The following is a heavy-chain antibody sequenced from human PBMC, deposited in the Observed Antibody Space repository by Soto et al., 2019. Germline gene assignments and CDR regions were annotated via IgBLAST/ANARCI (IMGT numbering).Heavy chain of an antibody. V-gene: IGHV3-7*01. CDR3: ARDRDYDILTGYYMDAFDI. Sequence: GGSLRLSCAASGFTFSSYWMSWVRQAPGKGLEWVANIKQDGSEKYYVDSVKGRFTISRDNAKNSLYLQMNSLRAEDTAVYYCARDRDYDILTGYYMDAFDIWGQGTMVTVSS. CDR2: IKQDGSEK. CDR1: GFTFSSYW. J-gene: IGHJ3*02. D-gene: IGHD3-9*01.